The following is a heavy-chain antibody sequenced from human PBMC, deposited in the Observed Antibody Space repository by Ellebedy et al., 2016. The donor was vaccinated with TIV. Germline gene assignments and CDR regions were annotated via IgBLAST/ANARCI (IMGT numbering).Heavy chain of an antibody. V-gene: IGHV4-61*08. Sequence: SETLSLTCTVSGGSISSGDYYWSWIRQPPGKGLEWIGYIYYSGSTNYNPSLKSRVTISVDTSKNQFSLKLSSVTAADTAVYYCASSSWGVTSFDYWGQGTLVTVSS. CDR3: ASSSWGVTSFDY. J-gene: IGHJ4*02. D-gene: IGHD3-16*01. CDR1: GGSISSGDYY. CDR2: IYYSGST.